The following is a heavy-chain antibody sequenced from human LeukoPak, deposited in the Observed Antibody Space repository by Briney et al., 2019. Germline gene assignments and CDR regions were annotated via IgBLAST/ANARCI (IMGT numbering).Heavy chain of an antibody. Sequence: GGSLRLSCAASGFTFSTSTMSWVRQAPGKGLEWVAAISGSGDNTYYADSVKGRFTISRDTSKNTLYLQMNSLRAEETAVYYCTKRGLYYYYGMDVWGRGTTVTVSS. V-gene: IGHV3-23*01. CDR3: TKRGLYYYYGMDV. CDR2: ISGSGDNT. J-gene: IGHJ6*02. CDR1: GFTFSTST.